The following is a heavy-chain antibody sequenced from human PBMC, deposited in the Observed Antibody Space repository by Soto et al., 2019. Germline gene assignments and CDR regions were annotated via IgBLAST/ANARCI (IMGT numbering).Heavy chain of an antibody. CDR1: GFTVSSNY. CDR3: ARDQVCSGGSCYHYYYMDV. J-gene: IGHJ6*03. V-gene: IGHV3-66*01. CDR2: IYSGGST. Sequence: GGSLRLSCAASGFTVSSNYMSWVRQAPGKGLEWVSVIYSGGSTYYADSVKGRFTISRDNSKNTLYLQMNSLRAEDTAVYYCARDQVCSGGSCYHYYYMDVWGKGTTVTVSS. D-gene: IGHD2-15*01.